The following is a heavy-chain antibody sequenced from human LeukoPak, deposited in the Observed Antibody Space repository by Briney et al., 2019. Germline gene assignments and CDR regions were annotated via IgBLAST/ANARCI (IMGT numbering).Heavy chain of an antibody. CDR1: GFTFSSYS. J-gene: IGHJ6*03. CDR3: AKEGSARFGELFNYMDV. Sequence: GGSLRLSCAASGFTFSSYSMNWVRQAPGKGLEWVSSISSSSSYIYYADSVKGRFTISRDNAKNSLYLQMNSLRAEDMALYYCAKEGSARFGELFNYMDVWGKGTTVTVSS. D-gene: IGHD3-10*01. V-gene: IGHV3-21*04. CDR2: ISSSSSYI.